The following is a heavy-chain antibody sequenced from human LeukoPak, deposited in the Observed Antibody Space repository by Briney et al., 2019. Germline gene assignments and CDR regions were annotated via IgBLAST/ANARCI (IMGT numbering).Heavy chain of an antibody. CDR2: IYSGGST. D-gene: IGHD5-24*01. CDR3: ARGVNPNRGGNPSGLNYGMDV. Sequence: PGGSLRLSCAASGFTVSSNYMSWVRQAPGKGLEWVSVIYSGGSTYYADSVKGRFTISRDNSKNTLYLQMNSLRAEDTAVYYCARGVNPNRGGNPSGLNYGMDVWGQGPTVTVS. J-gene: IGHJ6*02. V-gene: IGHV3-53*01. CDR1: GFTVSSNY.